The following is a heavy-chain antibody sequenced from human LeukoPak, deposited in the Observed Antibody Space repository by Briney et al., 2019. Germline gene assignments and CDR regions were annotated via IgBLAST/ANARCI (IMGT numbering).Heavy chain of an antibody. J-gene: IGHJ4*02. CDR1: GGSISSYY. CDR2: IYYSGST. D-gene: IGHD3-22*01. V-gene: IGHV4-59*01. Sequence: PSETLSLTCTVSGGSISSYYWSWIRQPPGKGLEWIGYIYYSGSTNYNPSLKSRVTISVDTSKNQFSLKLSSVTAADTAVYYCARRTGGDSSGYNDYWGQGTLVTVSS. CDR3: ARRTGGDSSGYNDY.